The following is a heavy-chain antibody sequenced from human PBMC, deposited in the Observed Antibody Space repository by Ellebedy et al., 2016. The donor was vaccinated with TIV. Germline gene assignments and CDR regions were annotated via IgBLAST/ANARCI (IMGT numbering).Heavy chain of an antibody. CDR3: AKDEWQLVQTRFDY. D-gene: IGHD6-6*01. V-gene: IGHV3-23*01. Sequence: GGSLRLSXAASGFTFSSYAMSWVRQTPGKGLEWVSAISGSGGSTYYADSVKGRFTISRDNSKNTLYLQMNSLRAEDTAVYYCAKDEWQLVQTRFDYWGQGTLVTVSS. CDR2: ISGSGGST. CDR1: GFTFSSYA. J-gene: IGHJ4*02.